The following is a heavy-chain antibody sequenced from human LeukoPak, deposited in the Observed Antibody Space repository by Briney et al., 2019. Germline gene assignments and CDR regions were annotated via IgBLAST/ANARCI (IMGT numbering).Heavy chain of an antibody. D-gene: IGHD3-10*01. J-gene: IGHJ6*02. CDR1: GYTFTNYG. Sequence: GASVKVSCKASGYTFTNYGLSWVRQAPGQGLEWMGWINTNTGNPKSAQGFTERFVFSLDASVSTAYLQISSLKAADTAVYYCARPYGAFEGATYYYYGMDVWGQGTTVTVSS. CDR3: ARPYGAFEGATYYYYGMDV. V-gene: IGHV7-4-1*02. CDR2: INTNTGNP.